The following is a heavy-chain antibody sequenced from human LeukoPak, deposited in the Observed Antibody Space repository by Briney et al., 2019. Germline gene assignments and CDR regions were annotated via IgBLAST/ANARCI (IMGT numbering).Heavy chain of an antibody. J-gene: IGHJ4*02. D-gene: IGHD3-3*01. CDR1: GYTFTSYG. V-gene: IGHV1-18*01. CDR2: ISAYNGNT. Sequence: ASVKVSCKASGYTFTSYGISWVRQAPGQGLEWMGWISAYNGNTNYAQKLQGRVTMTTDTSTSTAYMELRSLRSDDTAVYYCARSPLAPTGYDFWSGYHYSDYWGQGTLVTVSS. CDR3: ARSPLAPTGYDFWSGYHYSDY.